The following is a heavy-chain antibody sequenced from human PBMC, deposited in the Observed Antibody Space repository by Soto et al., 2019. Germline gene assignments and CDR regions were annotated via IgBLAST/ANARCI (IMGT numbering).Heavy chain of an antibody. CDR1: GFTFSSYW. Sequence: GGSLRLSCAASGFTFSSYWMSWVRQAPGKGLEWVANIKQDGSEKYYVDSVKGRFTISRDNAKNSLYLQMNSLRAEDTAVYYCARERESELGWDAFDIWGQGTMVTVSS. CDR3: ARERESELGWDAFDI. V-gene: IGHV3-7*01. J-gene: IGHJ3*02. D-gene: IGHD7-27*01. CDR2: IKQDGSEK.